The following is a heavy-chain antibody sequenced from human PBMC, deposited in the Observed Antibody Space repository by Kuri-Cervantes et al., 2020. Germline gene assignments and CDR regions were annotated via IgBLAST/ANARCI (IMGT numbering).Heavy chain of an antibody. V-gene: IGHV3-30-3*01. Sequence: GESLKISCAASGFTFSSYAMHWVRQAPGKGLEWVAVISYDGSNKYYADSVKGRFTISRDNSKNTLYLQMNSLRAEDTAVYYCARDLNCGEYYYYYGMDVWGQGTTVTVSS. CDR3: ARDLNCGEYYYYYGMDV. CDR1: GFTFSSYA. CDR2: ISYDGSNK. D-gene: IGHD2-21*01. J-gene: IGHJ6*02.